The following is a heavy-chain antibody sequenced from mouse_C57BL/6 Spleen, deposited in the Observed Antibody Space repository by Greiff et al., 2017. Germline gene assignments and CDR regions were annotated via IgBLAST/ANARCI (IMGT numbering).Heavy chain of an antibody. D-gene: IGHD2-5*01. CDR2: ISSGGDYI. Sequence: EVKLVESGAGLVKPGGSLKLSCAASGFTFSSYAMSWVRQTPEKRLEWVAYISSGGDYIYYADTVKGRFTISRDNARNTLYLQMSSLKSEDTAMYYCTREDYSNYDYYAMDYWGQGTSVTVSS. V-gene: IGHV5-9-1*02. CDR1: GFTFSSYA. CDR3: TREDYSNYDYYAMDY. J-gene: IGHJ4*01.